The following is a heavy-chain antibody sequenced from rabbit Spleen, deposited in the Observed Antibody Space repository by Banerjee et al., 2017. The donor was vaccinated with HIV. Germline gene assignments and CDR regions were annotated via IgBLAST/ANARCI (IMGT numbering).Heavy chain of an antibody. CDR2: IYTGSSGST. Sequence: QSLEESGGGLVQPEGSLTLTCTASGFSFSSNAMCWVRQAPGKRPEWIGCIYTGSSGSTYYASWAKGRFTISKTSSTTVTLQMTSLTAADTATYFCARYYTSGATYDYAFNLWGPGTLVTVS. CDR3: ARYYTSGATYDYAFNL. D-gene: IGHD4-1*01. J-gene: IGHJ4*01. CDR1: GFSFSSNA. V-gene: IGHV1S40*01.